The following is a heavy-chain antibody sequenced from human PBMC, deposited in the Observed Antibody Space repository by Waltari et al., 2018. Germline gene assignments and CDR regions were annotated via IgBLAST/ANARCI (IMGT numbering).Heavy chain of an antibody. Sequence: EVQLVETGGGLIQPGGSLRLSCAASGFTVSSNYMSWVRQAPGKGLEWVSVSYSGGSTYYAASVKGLFTISRDNSKNTLYLQMNSLRAEDTAVYYWARETRNSFDYWGQGTLVTVSS. CDR2: SYSGGST. CDR3: ARETRNSFDY. D-gene: IGHD2-2*01. CDR1: GFTVSSNY. J-gene: IGHJ4*02. V-gene: IGHV3-53*02.